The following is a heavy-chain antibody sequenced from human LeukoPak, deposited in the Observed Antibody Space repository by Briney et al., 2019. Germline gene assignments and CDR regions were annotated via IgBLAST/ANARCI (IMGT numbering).Heavy chain of an antibody. V-gene: IGHV4-34*01. J-gene: IGHJ4*02. CDR3: ARLEAYYYDSSGYYVFDY. CDR2: INHSGST. CDR1: GGSFSGYY. Sequence: SETLSLTCAVYGGSFSGYYWSWIRQPPGKGLEWIGEINHSGSTNYNPSLKSRVTISVDTSKNQFSLKLSSVTAADTAVYYRARLEAYYYDSSGYYVFDYWGQGTLVTVSS. D-gene: IGHD3-22*01.